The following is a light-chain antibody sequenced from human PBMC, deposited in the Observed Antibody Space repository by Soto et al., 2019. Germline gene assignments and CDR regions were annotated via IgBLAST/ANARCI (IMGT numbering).Light chain of an antibody. CDR1: QDINNY. CDR3: QQFDTLPFT. Sequence: DIQMTQSPSSLSASVGDRVTITCQASQDINNYLNWYQQKPGKAPKLLIYDASNLETGVPSRFTGSGSGTDFSLIVSSLQPDDIATYYCQQFDTLPFTFGQGTRLEIK. CDR2: DAS. J-gene: IGKJ5*01. V-gene: IGKV1-33*01.